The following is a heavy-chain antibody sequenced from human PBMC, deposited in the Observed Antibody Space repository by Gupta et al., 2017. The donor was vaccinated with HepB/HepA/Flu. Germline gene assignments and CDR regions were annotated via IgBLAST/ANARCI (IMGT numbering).Heavy chain of an antibody. CDR3: AKSSYYDNNGYYDILVN. CDR2: ISGGPGSFT. D-gene: IGHD3-3*01. J-gene: IGHJ4*02. Sequence: EVQLLESGGGLVQPGGSLRLSCAASGFSFNSYAMNWVRQAPGKGLEWVSAISGGPGSFTYYADSVKGRFSISRDNSRNTLYVQMDNLRADDTAVYYCAKSSYYDNNGYYDILVNWGQGTLVSVSS. CDR1: GFSFNSYA. V-gene: IGHV3-23*01.